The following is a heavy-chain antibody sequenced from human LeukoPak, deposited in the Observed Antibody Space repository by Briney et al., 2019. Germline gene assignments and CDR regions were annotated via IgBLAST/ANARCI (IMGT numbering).Heavy chain of an antibody. D-gene: IGHD2-15*01. V-gene: IGHV1-18*01. CDR1: GYTFTSYG. Sequence: ASVKVSCKASGYTFTSYGISWVRQAPGQGLEWMGWISAYNGNTNYAQKLQGRVTMTTDTSTSTAYMELRSLRSDDTAVYYCAVGGLLGYCSGGSCYPDYWGQGTLVTVSS. J-gene: IGHJ4*02. CDR2: ISAYNGNT. CDR3: AVGGLLGYCSGGSCYPDY.